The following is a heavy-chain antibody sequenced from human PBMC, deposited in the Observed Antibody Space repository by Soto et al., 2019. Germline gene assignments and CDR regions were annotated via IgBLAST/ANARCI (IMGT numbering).Heavy chain of an antibody. D-gene: IGHD1-26*01. Sequence: QVQLVQSGAEVKKPGASVKVSCKASGYTFTGYYMHWVRQAPGQGLEWMGWINPNSGGTNYAQKFQGWVTMTRDTSISTAYMELSRLRSDDTAVYYCARDLYESKVRRSYYYYYGMDVWGQGTTVTVSS. V-gene: IGHV1-2*04. J-gene: IGHJ6*02. CDR3: ARDLYESKVRRSYYYYYGMDV. CDR1: GYTFTGYY. CDR2: INPNSGGT.